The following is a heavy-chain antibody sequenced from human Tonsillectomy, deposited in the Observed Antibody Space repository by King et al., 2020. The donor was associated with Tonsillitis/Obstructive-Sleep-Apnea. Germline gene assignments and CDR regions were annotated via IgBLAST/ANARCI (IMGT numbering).Heavy chain of an antibody. CDR1: GGSVSSGSYY. D-gene: IGHD4-17*01. Sequence: QLQESGPVLVKPSETLSLTCTVSGGSVSSGSYYWSWIRQPPGKGLEWIGYIYYSGSTHYHPSLKRRVTISVDTSKNQFSLKLSSVTAADTAVYYCARHGDYGWYFDLWGRGTLVTVSS. CDR2: IYYSGST. CDR3: ARHGDYGWYFDL. J-gene: IGHJ2*01. V-gene: IGHV4-61*01.